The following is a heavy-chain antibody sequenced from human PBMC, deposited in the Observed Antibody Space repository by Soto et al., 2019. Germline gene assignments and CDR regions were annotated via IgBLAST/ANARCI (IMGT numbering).Heavy chain of an antibody. CDR3: APSPRFLQLLDWFDP. J-gene: IGHJ5*02. V-gene: IGHV4-59*08. D-gene: IGHD1-7*01. Sequence: SETLSLTCTVSGGSINRYYWSWIRQPPGKGLEWIGYIYYTGSTNYNPSLKSRLTISVDTSNNHFSLKLTSVTAADTAASFCAPSPRFLQLLDWFDPWGPGTLLTVSS. CDR2: IYYTGST. CDR1: GGSINRYY.